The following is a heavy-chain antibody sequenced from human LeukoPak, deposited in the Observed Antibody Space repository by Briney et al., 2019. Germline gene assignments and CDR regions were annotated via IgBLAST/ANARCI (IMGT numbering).Heavy chain of an antibody. CDR1: ADSISRSY. D-gene: IGHD1-26*01. V-gene: IGHV4-59*01. CDR3: AKLLSISWPAFYP. CDR2: VSYSGST. Sequence: SETLSLTCTVSADSISRSYWSWIRQPPGQGLEWIGYVSYSGSTNYTPSLKGRVTISIDTSKNQFSLKLNSVTAADTAVYYCAKLLSISWPAFYPSGQGTLVTVSS. J-gene: IGHJ5*02.